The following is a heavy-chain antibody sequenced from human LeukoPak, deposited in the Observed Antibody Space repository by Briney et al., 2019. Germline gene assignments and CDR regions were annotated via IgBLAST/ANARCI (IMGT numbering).Heavy chain of an antibody. V-gene: IGHV3-30*18. CDR2: ISYDGSNK. CDR3: AKERTVRNAFDI. J-gene: IGHJ3*02. CDR1: GFTFSSYG. D-gene: IGHD1-1*01. Sequence: PGGSLRLSCAASGFTFSSYGMHWVRQAPGKGLEWVAVISYDGSNKYYAGSVKGRFTISRDNSKNTLYLQMNSLRAEDTAVYYCAKERTVRNAFDIWGQGTMVTVSS.